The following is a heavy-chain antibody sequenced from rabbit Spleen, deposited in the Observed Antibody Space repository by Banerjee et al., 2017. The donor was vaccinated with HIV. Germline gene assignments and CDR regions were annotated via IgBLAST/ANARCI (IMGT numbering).Heavy chain of an antibody. CDR1: GFDLSSTYY. J-gene: IGHJ4*01. CDR2: IYTGSSGST. CDR3: ARELVSGSGAAFNL. D-gene: IGHD1-1*01. V-gene: IGHV1S40*01. Sequence: QSLEESGGDLVKPGASLTLTCTASGFDLSSTYYMCWVRQAPGKGLELIACIYTGSSGSTYYASWAKGRFTISKTSSTTVTLQMTSLTAADTATYFCARELVSGSGAAFNLWGQGTLVTVS.